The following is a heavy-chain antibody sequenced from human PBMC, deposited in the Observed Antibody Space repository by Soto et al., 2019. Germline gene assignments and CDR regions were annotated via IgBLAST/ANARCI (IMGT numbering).Heavy chain of an antibody. CDR3: GIHSTGYEDS. Sequence: PGESLKISCKGSGYSFTSYWIGWVRQMPGKGLEWMGIIHPSDSETRYSPSFQGQVTISADKSISTAYLQWSSLRASDTAMYYCGIHSTGYEDSWGQGTLVTVSS. V-gene: IGHV5-51*01. D-gene: IGHD5-12*01. CDR2: IHPSDSET. J-gene: IGHJ5*02. CDR1: GYSFTSYW.